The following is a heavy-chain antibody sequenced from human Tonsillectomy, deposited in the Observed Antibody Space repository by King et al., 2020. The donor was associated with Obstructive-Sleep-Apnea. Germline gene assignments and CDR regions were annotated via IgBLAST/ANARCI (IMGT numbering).Heavy chain of an antibody. CDR1: GFTFSSYS. V-gene: IGHV3-21*01. CDR2: ISSSSSYR. CDR3: ARDSLAYYYDSSGYSAFDI. Sequence: VQLVESGGGLVKPGGSLRLSCAASGFTFSSYSMNWVRQAPGKGLEWVSFISSSSSYRYYADSVKGRFTISRDNAKNSLYLQINSLRAEDTAVYYCARDSLAYYYDSSGYSAFDIWGQGTMVTVSS. J-gene: IGHJ3*02. D-gene: IGHD3-22*01.